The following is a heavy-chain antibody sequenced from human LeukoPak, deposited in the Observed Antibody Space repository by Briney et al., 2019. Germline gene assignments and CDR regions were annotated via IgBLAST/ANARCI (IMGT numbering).Heavy chain of an antibody. D-gene: IGHD3-10*01. J-gene: IGHJ4*02. V-gene: IGHV4-4*07. CDR3: ARDSIMGSGSLLCYFDY. Sequence: SETLSLTCTVSGGSISSYYWSWIRQPAGKGLEWIGRIYTSGSTNYNPSLKSRVTMSVDTSKNQFSLKLSSVTAADTAVYYCARDSIMGSGSLLCYFDYWSQGTLVTVSS. CDR1: GGSISSYY. CDR2: IYTSGST.